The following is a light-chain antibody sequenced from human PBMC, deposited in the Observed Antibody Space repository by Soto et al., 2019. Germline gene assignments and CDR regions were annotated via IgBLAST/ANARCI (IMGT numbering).Light chain of an antibody. CDR2: EVS. Sequence: QSALTQPASVSGSPGQSITISCTGTSSDVGGYNLVSWYQQPPGKAPKLMICEVSNRPSGVSNRFSGSKSGNTASLTISGLQAEDEADYYCSSYTSSSTYVSGTGTKVTVL. V-gene: IGLV2-14*02. CDR3: SSYTSSSTYV. CDR1: SSDVGGYNL. J-gene: IGLJ1*01.